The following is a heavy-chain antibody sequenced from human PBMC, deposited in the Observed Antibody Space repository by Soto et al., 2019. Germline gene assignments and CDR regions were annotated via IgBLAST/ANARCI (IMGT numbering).Heavy chain of an antibody. J-gene: IGHJ4*02. Sequence: DQLVQSGAEWNKPGASVKVSCKASGYTFTSYAMHWVRQAPGQRLEWMGWMNAGNGNTKYSQKFQGSVTITRDTSASTAYMELSSLRSEDTAVYYCARSIVVVTALDYWGQGTLVTVSS. D-gene: IGHD2-21*02. CDR3: ARSIVVVTALDY. CDR1: GYTFTSYA. V-gene: IGHV1-3*01. CDR2: MNAGNGNT.